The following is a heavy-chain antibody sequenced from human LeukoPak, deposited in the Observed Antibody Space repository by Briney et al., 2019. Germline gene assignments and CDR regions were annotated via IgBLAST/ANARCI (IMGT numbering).Heavy chain of an antibody. V-gene: IGHV3-74*01. J-gene: IGHJ6*02. D-gene: IGHD4-23*01. CDR2: INSDGSST. Sequence: PGGSLRLSCAASGCTFSSYWRHWVRQAPGKGLERVSRINSDGSSTSYADSVKGRFTIPRDNAKNTLYLQMNSLRAEDTAMYYCARGSGGHYYYYYAMDVWGQGTTVTVSS. CDR1: GCTFSSYW. CDR3: ARGSGGHYYYYYAMDV.